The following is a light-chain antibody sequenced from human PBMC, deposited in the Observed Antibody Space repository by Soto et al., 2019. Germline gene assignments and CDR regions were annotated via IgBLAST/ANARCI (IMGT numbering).Light chain of an antibody. Sequence: EIVMTQSPATLSVSSGETATLSCRASQSVGNNLVSYQQKPAQAPRLLTNGASTRATGIPSRVSGSGSATEFTLTIRSLQSEDFRVYYCQQHYEWVTFGGGPQVDI. CDR3: QQHYEWVT. CDR2: GAS. V-gene: IGKV3-15*01. CDR1: QSVGNN. J-gene: IGKJ4*01.